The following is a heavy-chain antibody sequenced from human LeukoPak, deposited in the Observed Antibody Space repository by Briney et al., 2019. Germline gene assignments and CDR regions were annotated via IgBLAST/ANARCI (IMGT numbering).Heavy chain of an antibody. CDR1: GYTFTSYA. CDR3: ARPYGSGSYYNGHLDY. CDR2: INAGNGNT. Sequence: ASVKVSCKASGYTFTSYAMHWVRQAPGQRLEWMGWINAGNGNTKYSQKFQGRVTITRDTSASTAYMELSSLRSEDTAVYYCARPYGSGSYYNGHLDYWGQGTLVTVSS. J-gene: IGHJ4*02. D-gene: IGHD3-10*01. V-gene: IGHV1-3*01.